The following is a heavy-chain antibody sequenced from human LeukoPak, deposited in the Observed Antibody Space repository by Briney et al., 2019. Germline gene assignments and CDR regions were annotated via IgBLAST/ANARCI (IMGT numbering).Heavy chain of an antibody. CDR2: ISSSSSTI. V-gene: IGHV3-48*04. CDR1: GFTFSSYS. Sequence: GGSLRLSCAASGFTFSSYSMNWVRQAPGKGLEWVSFISSSSSTIYYADSVKGRFNISRDNAKNSLYLQMNSLRAEDTAVYYCARDRGGSYSAIDYWGQGTLVTVSS. D-gene: IGHD1-26*01. CDR3: ARDRGGSYSAIDY. J-gene: IGHJ4*02.